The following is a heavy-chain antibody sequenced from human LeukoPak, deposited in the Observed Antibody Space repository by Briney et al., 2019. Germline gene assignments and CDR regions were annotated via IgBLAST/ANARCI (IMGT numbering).Heavy chain of an antibody. CDR2: INQEGSEN. CDR1: GLTFRSYW. V-gene: IGHV3-7*01. Sequence: GGSLRLSCAVSGLTFRSYWMSWVRQAPGKGLEWVANINQEGSENYFVDSVRGRFTISRDNAKNSLHLQMNTLRAEDTAIYYCARERDGRFFDYWGQGTLVTVSS. J-gene: IGHJ4*02. CDR3: ARERDGRFFDY. D-gene: IGHD5-24*01.